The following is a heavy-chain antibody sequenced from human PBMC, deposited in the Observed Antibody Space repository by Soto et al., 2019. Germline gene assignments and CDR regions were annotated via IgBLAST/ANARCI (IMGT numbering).Heavy chain of an antibody. CDR2: LHYSGNT. CDR3: ARDRMTSGYFDS. D-gene: IGHD1-26*01. V-gene: IGHV4-59*01. Sequence: PSETLSLTCAVSGASISSSYWTWIRQPPGKGLEWIGYLHYSGNTNYNPSLKGRVTISEDTSRNQFSLRLNSVTAADTAVYYCARDRMTSGYFDSWGQGMLVTVSS. J-gene: IGHJ4*02. CDR1: GASISSSY.